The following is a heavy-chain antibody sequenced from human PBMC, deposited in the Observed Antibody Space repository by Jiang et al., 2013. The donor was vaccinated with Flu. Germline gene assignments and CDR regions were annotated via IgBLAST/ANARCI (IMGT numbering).Heavy chain of an antibody. D-gene: IGHD1-26*01. CDR3: AASGSYGVYFDL. J-gene: IGHJ2*01. V-gene: IGHV4-39*07. Sequence: SIYYSGSTYYNPSLKSRVTISVDTSKNQFSLKLSSVTAADTAVYYCAASGSYGVYFDLSGPWHPGHCPL. CDR2: IYYSGST.